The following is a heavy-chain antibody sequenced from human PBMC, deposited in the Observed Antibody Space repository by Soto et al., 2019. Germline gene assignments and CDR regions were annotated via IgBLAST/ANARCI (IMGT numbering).Heavy chain of an antibody. CDR1: GGSISSYY. D-gene: IGHD6-13*01. CDR3: AREVPMSVAAARSPPTYYYYYGMDV. Sequence: SETLSLTCTVSGGSISSYYWSWIRQPPGKGLEWIGYIYYSGSTNYNPSLKSRVTISVDTSKNQFSLKLSSVTAADTAVYYCAREVPMSVAAARSPPTYYYYYGMDVWGQGTTVTVSS. V-gene: IGHV4-59*01. CDR2: IYYSGST. J-gene: IGHJ6*02.